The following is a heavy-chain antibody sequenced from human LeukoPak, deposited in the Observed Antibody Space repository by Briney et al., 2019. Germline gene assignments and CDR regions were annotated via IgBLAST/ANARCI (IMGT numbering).Heavy chain of an antibody. CDR1: GYTFTSYW. V-gene: IGHV5-51*01. Sequence: RGDSLKISCKGSGYTFTSYWIGWVRQMPGEGLEWMGIIYPGDSDTRYSPSFQGQVTISADKSISTAYLQWSSLKASDTATYYCARQPLRNYNWFDPWGQGTLVTVSS. J-gene: IGHJ5*02. CDR3: ARQPLRNYNWFDP. CDR2: IYPGDSDT.